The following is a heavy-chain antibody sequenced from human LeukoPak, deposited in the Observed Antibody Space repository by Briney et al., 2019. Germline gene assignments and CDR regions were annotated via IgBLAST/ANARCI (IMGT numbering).Heavy chain of an antibody. CDR3: ARVLRYFDWTYYYGMDV. J-gene: IGHJ6*02. CDR1: GFTFSSYA. Sequence: GGSLRLSCAASGFTFSSYAMSWVRQAPGKGLEWVSAISGSGGSTYYADSVKGRFTISRDNSKNTLYLQMNSLRAEDTAVYYCARVLRYFDWTYYYGMDVWGQGTTVTVSS. CDR2: ISGSGGST. D-gene: IGHD3-9*01. V-gene: IGHV3-23*01.